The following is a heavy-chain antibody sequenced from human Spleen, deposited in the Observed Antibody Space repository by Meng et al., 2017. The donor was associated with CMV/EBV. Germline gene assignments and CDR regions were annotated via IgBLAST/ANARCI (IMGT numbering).Heavy chain of an antibody. V-gene: IGHV3-74*01. J-gene: IGHJ4*02. CDR3: AMGTIFGVVITHFDY. CDR1: GFTFSSHW. D-gene: IGHD3-3*01. Sequence: GGSLRLSCAASGFTFSSHWMHWVRQAPGKGLVWVSRINSDASSSDYAASVQGRFTISRDNSKNTLYLQMNSLRAEDTAVYYCAMGTIFGVVITHFDYWGQGTLVTVSS. CDR2: INSDASSS.